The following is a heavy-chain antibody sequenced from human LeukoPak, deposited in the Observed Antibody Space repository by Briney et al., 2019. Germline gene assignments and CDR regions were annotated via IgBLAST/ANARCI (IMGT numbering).Heavy chain of an antibody. CDR1: GFTFSSYA. CDR2: ISSNGGST. J-gene: IGHJ4*02. V-gene: IGHV3-64D*09. Sequence: GGSLRLSCSASGFTFSSYAMHWVRQAPGKGLEYVSAISSNGGSTYYADSVKGRFTISRDNSKNTLYLQMSSLRAEDTAVYYSVKDPIPYSSGWPTFDYWGQGTLVTVSS. D-gene: IGHD6-19*01. CDR3: VKDPIPYSSGWPTFDY.